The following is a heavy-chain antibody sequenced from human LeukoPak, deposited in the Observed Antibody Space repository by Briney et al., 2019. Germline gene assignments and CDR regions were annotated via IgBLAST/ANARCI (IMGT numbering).Heavy chain of an antibody. V-gene: IGHV3-64*01. J-gene: IGHJ4*02. CDR2: ISSNGGST. CDR3: AREGPRNYYFDY. Sequence: GGSLRLSCAASGFTFSSNAMHWVRQAPGKGLEYVSAISSNGGSTYYANSVKGRFTISRDNPKNTLYLQMGSLRAEDMAVYYCAREGPRNYYFDYWGQGTLVTVSS. CDR1: GFTFSSNA.